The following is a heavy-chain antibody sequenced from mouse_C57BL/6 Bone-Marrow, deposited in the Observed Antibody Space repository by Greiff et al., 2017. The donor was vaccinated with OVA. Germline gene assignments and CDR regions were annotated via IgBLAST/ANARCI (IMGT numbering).Heavy chain of an antibody. CDR3: ARGYYSKGDAMDY. J-gene: IGHJ4*01. D-gene: IGHD2-5*01. V-gene: IGHV1-54*01. CDR1: GYAFTNYL. Sequence: QVQLQQSGAELVRPGTSVKVSCKASGYAFTNYLIEWVKQRPGQGLEWIGVINPGSGGTNYNEKFKGKATLTADKSSSTAYMQLSSLTSEDSAVYFCARGYYSKGDAMDYWGQGTSVTVSS. CDR2: INPGSGGT.